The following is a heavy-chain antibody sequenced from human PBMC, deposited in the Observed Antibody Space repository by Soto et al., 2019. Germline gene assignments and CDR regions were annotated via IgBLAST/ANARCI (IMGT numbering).Heavy chain of an antibody. Sequence: GGSLRLSCAASGVPFSSYSMNWVRQAPGKGLEWVSYISSSSSTIYYADSVKGRFTISRDNAKNSLYLQMNSLRAEDTAVYYCARDDLWGSYNPFWGQGTLVTVSS. D-gene: IGHD3-16*01. CDR1: GVPFSSYS. CDR2: ISSSSSTI. V-gene: IGHV3-48*01. CDR3: ARDDLWGSYNPF. J-gene: IGHJ4*02.